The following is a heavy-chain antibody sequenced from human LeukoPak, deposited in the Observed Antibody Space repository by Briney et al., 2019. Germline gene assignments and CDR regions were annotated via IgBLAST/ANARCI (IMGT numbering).Heavy chain of an antibody. D-gene: IGHD3-10*01. CDR1: GGTFSSYA. V-gene: IGHV1-69*04. Sequence: ASVKVSCKASGGTFSSYAISWVRQAPGQGLEWMGRIIPIFGIANYAQKFQGRVTITADKSTSTAYMELSSLRSEDTAVYYCARFPIYGSGSPTYYFDYWGQGTLVTVSS. J-gene: IGHJ4*02. CDR2: IIPIFGIA. CDR3: ARFPIYGSGSPTYYFDY.